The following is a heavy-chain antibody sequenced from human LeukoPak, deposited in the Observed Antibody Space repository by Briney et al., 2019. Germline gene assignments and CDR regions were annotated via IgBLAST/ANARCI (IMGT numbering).Heavy chain of an antibody. CDR1: GFTVSSNY. Sequence: GSLRLSCAASGFTVSSNYMSWVRQAPGKGLEWVSAISGTGGSTYYADSVKGRFTISRDNSKNTLYLQMNSLRAEDTAVYYCAKDGPGYYFDYWGQGTLVTVSS. V-gene: IGHV3-23*01. CDR3: AKDGPGYYFDY. J-gene: IGHJ4*02. D-gene: IGHD6-25*01. CDR2: ISGTGGST.